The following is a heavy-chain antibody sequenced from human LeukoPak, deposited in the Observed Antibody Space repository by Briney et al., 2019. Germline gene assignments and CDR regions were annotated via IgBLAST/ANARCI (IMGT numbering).Heavy chain of an antibody. CDR2: ISRSGVST. V-gene: IGHV3-23*01. CDR3: AKDGVRGALDAFDI. J-gene: IGHJ3*02. CDR1: GFTFSSYA. D-gene: IGHD1-26*01. Sequence: GGSLRLSCAASGFTFSSYAMNWVRQAPGKGLECVSAISRSGVSTYYADSVKGRFTISRDNSKNTLSLQMNSLRAEDTAVYYCAKDGVRGALDAFDIWGQGTMVTVSS.